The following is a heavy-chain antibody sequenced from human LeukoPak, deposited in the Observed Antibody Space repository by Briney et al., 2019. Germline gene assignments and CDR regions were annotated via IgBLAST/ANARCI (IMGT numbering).Heavy chain of an antibody. J-gene: IGHJ5*02. CDR2: IIPIFGTA. D-gene: IGHD3-3*01. CDR1: GGTFSSYA. CDR3: ARAAYHDFWSGYYTPEWFDP. V-gene: IGHV1-69*05. Sequence: SVKVSCKASGGTFSSYAISWVRQAPGQGLEWMGGIIPIFGTANYAQKFQGRVTITTDESTSTAYMELSSLRSEDTAVYYCARAAYHDFWSGYYTPEWFDPWGQGTLVTVSS.